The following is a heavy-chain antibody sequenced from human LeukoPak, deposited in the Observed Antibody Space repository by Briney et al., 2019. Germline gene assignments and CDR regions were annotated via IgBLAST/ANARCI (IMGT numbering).Heavy chain of an antibody. J-gene: IGHJ4*02. V-gene: IGHV4-34*01. CDR1: GGSFSGYY. CDR2: INHSGST. D-gene: IGHD3-22*01. Sequence: TASETLSLTRAVYGGSFSGYYWSWIRQPPGKGLEWIGEINHSGSTNYNPSLKSRVTISVDTSKNQFSLKLSSVTAADTAVYYCASLNTYYYDSSGYLNWGQGTLVTVSS. CDR3: ASLNTYYYDSSGYLN.